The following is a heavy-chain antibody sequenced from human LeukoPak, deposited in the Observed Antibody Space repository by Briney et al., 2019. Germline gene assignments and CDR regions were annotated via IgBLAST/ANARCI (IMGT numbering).Heavy chain of an antibody. D-gene: IGHD2/OR15-2a*01. CDR2: ISASGGST. Sequence: PGGSLRLSCAASGFTFSSYAMSWVRQAPGKGLEWVSGISASGGSTWYADSVKGRFTISRDNSKNTLYLQMNSLRAEDTAVYYCAKYVSAKGPPYALDVWGQGTTVTVS. J-gene: IGHJ6*02. V-gene: IGHV3-23*01. CDR1: GFTFSSYA. CDR3: AKYVSAKGPPYALDV.